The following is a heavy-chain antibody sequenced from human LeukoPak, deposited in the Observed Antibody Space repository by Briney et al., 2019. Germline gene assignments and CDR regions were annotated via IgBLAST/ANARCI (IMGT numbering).Heavy chain of an antibody. CDR2: INSDGSIR. CDR3: ARERLMDV. V-gene: IGHV3-74*01. J-gene: IGHJ6*03. Sequence: GGSLRLSCAVSGFTFSSYWMHWVRQAPGKELVWVSRINSDGSIRSYADSVKGRFTISRDNAKNTVYLQMNSLRAEDTAVYYCARERLMDVWGKGTTVTVSS. CDR1: GFTFSSYW.